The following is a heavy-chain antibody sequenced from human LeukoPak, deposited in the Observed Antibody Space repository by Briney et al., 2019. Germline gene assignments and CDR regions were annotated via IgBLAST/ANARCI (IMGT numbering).Heavy chain of an antibody. Sequence: GGSLRLSCAASAFTFSSFGMHWVRQAPGKGLEWVAVIWYDGSNKYYADSVEGRFTISRDNSKNALYLQMNSLRAEDTAVYYCARDRETWYFDFWGQGTLVTVSS. CDR2: IWYDGSNK. V-gene: IGHV3-33*01. CDR3: ARDRETWYFDF. J-gene: IGHJ4*02. CDR1: AFTFSSFG.